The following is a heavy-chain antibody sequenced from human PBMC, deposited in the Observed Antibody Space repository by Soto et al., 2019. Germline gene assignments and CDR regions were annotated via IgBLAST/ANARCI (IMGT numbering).Heavy chain of an antibody. J-gene: IGHJ4*02. CDR2: ISSSGSTI. CDR1: GGILSDYY. V-gene: IGHV3-11*01. CDR3: ARAATIVAHNDY. Sequence: XGSLRLSCAASGGILSDYYMSWISQAPGRGLEWVSYISSSGSTIWYAESVKGRFTISRDNAKNSLYVQMNSLRAEDTAVYYCARAATIVAHNDYWRQGALFTVSS. D-gene: IGHD5-12*01.